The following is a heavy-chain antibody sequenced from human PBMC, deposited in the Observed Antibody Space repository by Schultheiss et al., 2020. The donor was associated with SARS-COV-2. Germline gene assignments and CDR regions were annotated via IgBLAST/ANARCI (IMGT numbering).Heavy chain of an antibody. CDR2: ISSSGSTI. J-gene: IGHJ5*02. CDR3: ARGAYSLVPAALNWFDP. V-gene: IGHV3-48*03. CDR1: GFTFSSYE. Sequence: GESLKISCAASGFTFSSYEMNWVRQAPGKGLEWVSYISSSGSTIYYADSVKGRFTISRDNAKNSLYLQMNSLRAEDTAVYYCARGAYSLVPAALNWFDPWGQGTLVTVSS. D-gene: IGHD2-2*01.